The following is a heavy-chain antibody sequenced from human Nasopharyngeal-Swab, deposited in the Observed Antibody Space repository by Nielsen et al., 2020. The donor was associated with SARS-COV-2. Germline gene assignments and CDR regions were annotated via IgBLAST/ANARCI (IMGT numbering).Heavy chain of an antibody. CDR2: IYHGGNT. CDR1: GGSIRSSNW. V-gene: IGHV4-4*02. J-gene: IGHJ6*03. Sequence: SETLSLTCDVSGGSIRSSNWWTWVRQPPGKGLEWIGEIYHGGNTNYNPSLKSRGSISVDKSKNQFSLKLTSVTATDTAVYYCARAQRGLAATIFYDYMDVWGKGTTVTVSS. CDR3: ARAQRGLAATIFYDYMDV. D-gene: IGHD6-25*01.